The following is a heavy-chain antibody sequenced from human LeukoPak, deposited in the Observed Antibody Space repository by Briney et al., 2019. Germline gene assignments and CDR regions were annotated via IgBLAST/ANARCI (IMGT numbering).Heavy chain of an antibody. CDR1: GGTFSSYA. D-gene: IGHD2-15*01. J-gene: IGHJ4*02. Sequence: ASVKVSCKASGGTFSSYAISWVRQAPGQGLEWVGWMNPNSGNTGYAQKFQGRVTMTRNTSISTAYMELSSLRSEDTAVYYCARVARRYCSGGSCLTDWGQGTLVTVSS. CDR2: MNPNSGNT. V-gene: IGHV1-8*02. CDR3: ARVARRYCSGGSCLTD.